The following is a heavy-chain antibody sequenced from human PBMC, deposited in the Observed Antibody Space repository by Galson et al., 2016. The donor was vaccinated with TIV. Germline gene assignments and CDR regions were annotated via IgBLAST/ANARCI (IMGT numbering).Heavy chain of an antibody. Sequence: CKASGGTFSSYSVSWVRQAPGQGLEWMGRIIPMVGMTNYAQKFQGKITITADRSTTTAYLELSSLRSEDTAVYYCARRYSGSKNGFDMWGQGTMVTVSS. J-gene: IGHJ3*02. CDR1: GGTFSSYS. CDR2: IIPMVGMT. CDR3: ARRYSGSKNGFDM. V-gene: IGHV1-69*02. D-gene: IGHD1-26*01.